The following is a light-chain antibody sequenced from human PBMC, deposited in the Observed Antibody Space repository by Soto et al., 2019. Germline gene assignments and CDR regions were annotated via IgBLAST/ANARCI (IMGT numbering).Light chain of an antibody. CDR3: QVWANDGDLYVV. Sequence: SYELAQPPSVSVAPGKTATISCGGKYIGTKSVHWYQQKPVQAPILVISYDKDRPSGIPERFSGSNSGNTATLTISRVEAGDEADYYCQVWANDGDLYVVFGGGTKLTVL. J-gene: IGLJ2*01. V-gene: IGLV3-21*04. CDR2: YDK. CDR1: YIGTKS.